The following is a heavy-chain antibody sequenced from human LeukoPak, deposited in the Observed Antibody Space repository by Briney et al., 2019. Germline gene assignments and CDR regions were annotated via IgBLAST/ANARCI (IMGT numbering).Heavy chain of an antibody. CDR1: GFTVSSNY. J-gene: IGHJ4*02. Sequence: PGGSLRLSCAASGFTVSSNYMSWVRQAPGKGLEWVSVIYSGGSTYCADSVKGRFTISRDNSKNTLYLQMNSLRAEDTAVYYCYYSSRGGHFDYWGQGTLVTVSS. CDR3: YYSSRGGHFDY. D-gene: IGHD6-13*01. V-gene: IGHV3-66*01. CDR2: IYSGGST.